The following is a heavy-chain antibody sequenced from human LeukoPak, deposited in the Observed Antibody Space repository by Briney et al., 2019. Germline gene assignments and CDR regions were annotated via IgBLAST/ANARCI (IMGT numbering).Heavy chain of an antibody. Sequence: GGSLRLSCAASGFTFCRHWMYWVRQAPGKGLEWVSYIRSSTKSYAESVKGRFTISRDNAENSLYLQMNSLRAEDTAVYYCARDLDYAFDYWGQGTLVTVSS. V-gene: IGHV3-48*01. CDR2: IRSSTK. CDR3: ARDLDYAFDY. J-gene: IGHJ4*02. D-gene: IGHD3/OR15-3a*01. CDR1: GFTFCRHW.